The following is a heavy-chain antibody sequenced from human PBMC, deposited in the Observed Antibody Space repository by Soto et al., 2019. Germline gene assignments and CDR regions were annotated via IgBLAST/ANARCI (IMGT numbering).Heavy chain of an antibody. V-gene: IGHV1-2*04. Sequence: ASVKVSCKASGYTFTGYYMHWVRQAPGQGLEWMGWINPNSGGTNYAQKFQGWVTMTRDTSISTAYMELSRLRSDDTAVYYCARDFRTIFGVVRSGAMDVWGQGTTVTVSS. CDR2: INPNSGGT. CDR1: GYTFTGYY. CDR3: ARDFRTIFGVVRSGAMDV. J-gene: IGHJ6*02. D-gene: IGHD3-3*01.